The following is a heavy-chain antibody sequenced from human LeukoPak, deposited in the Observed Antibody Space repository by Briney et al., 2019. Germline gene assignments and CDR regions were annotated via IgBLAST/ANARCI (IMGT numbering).Heavy chain of an antibody. D-gene: IGHD7-27*01. CDR1: GYTFTDYY. Sequence: ASVKVSCKASGYTFTDYYLLWVRQAPGQGLEWMGWINPNSGGTNYAQKFQGWVTMTRDTSISTAYMELNRLTFDDTAVYYCGRNRLGKAFDIWGQGTMVTISS. V-gene: IGHV1-2*04. CDR2: INPNSGGT. J-gene: IGHJ3*02. CDR3: GRNRLGKAFDI.